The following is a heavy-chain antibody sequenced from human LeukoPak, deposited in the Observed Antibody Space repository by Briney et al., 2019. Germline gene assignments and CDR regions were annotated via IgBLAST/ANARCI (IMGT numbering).Heavy chain of an antibody. V-gene: IGHV4-30-4*01. CDR1: GGSISSGDYY. CDR2: IYYSGST. Sequence: SETLSLTCTVSGGSISSGDYYWSWIRQPPGKGLEWIGYIYYSGSTYYNPSLKSRVTISVDTSKNQFSLKLTSVTAADTAVYYCARDRGYNLFDYWGREPWSPSPQ. D-gene: IGHD1-14*01. J-gene: IGHJ4*02. CDR3: ARDRGYNLFDY.